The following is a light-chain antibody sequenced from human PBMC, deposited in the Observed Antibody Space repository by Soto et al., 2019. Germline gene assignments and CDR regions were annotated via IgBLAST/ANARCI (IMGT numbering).Light chain of an antibody. CDR2: DAY. CDR1: QSVSATY. V-gene: IGKV3-11*01. CDR3: QQRHMWPIT. J-gene: IGKJ5*01. Sequence: EIVLTQSPATLSLSPGERATLSSRASQSVSATYLAWYQQRPAQPPRLLIYDAYNRATGIPPRFSGSGSGTDFTLTISSLEPEDSAVYYCQQRHMWPITFGQGTRLEIK.